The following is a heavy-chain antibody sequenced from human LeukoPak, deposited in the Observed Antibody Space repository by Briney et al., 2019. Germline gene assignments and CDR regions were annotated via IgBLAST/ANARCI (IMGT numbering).Heavy chain of an antibody. V-gene: IGHV4-39*07. CDR2: IYYSGST. J-gene: IGHJ5*02. CDR1: GGSISSSSYY. CDR3: ARGGYYGSGNDFRFDP. D-gene: IGHD3-10*01. Sequence: KPSETLSLTCTVSGGSISSSSYYWGWIRQPPGKGLEGIGSIYYSGSTYYNPSLKSRVTISVDTSKNQFSLKLSSVTAADTAVHYCARGGYYGSGNDFRFDPWGQGTLVTVSS.